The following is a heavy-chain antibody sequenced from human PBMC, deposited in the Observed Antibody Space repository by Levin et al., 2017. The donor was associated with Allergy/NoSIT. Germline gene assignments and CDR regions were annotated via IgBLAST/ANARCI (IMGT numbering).Heavy chain of an antibody. V-gene: IGHV3-74*01. J-gene: IGHJ5*02. D-gene: IGHD2-21*02. CDR2: INSDGSIT. CDR3: VRDLSHCGGGVCKA. Sequence: GGSLRLSCAASGFTFSIYWMNWVRQVSGKGLVWVSRINSDGSITAYADSVKGRFTIARDNAKNTLYLHMNNLRAEETAVYYCVRDLSHCGGGVCKAWGQGALVTVSS. CDR1: GFTFSIYW.